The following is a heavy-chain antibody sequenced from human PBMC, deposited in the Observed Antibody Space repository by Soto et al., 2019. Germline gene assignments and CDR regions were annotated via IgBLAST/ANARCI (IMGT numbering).Heavy chain of an antibody. D-gene: IGHD3-10*01. CDR3: ARVARSTYGSGSYYDY. Sequence: LSLTCAASGFTFSSYAMHWVRQAPGKGLEWVAVISYDGSNKYYADSVKGRFTISRDNSKNTLYLQMNSLRAEDTAVYYCARVARSTYGSGSYYDYWGQGTLVTVSS. CDR1: GFTFSSYA. J-gene: IGHJ4*02. V-gene: IGHV3-30*04. CDR2: ISYDGSNK.